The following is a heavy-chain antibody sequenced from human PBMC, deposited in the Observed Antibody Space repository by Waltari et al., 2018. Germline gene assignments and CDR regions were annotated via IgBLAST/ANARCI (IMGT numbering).Heavy chain of an antibody. CDR2: ISRGSSYV. D-gene: IGHD6-25*01. CDR3: ARAHGAAARLDFDY. CDR1: EFIFSNYD. J-gene: IGHJ4*02. V-gene: IGHV3-21*01. Sequence: PGGSLRLSCAASEFIFSNYDMNWVRQAPGKGLEWVSSISRGSSYVYYADSVKGRFSISRDNAKNSLYLQMNSLRAEDTAVYYCARAHGAAARLDFDYWGQGTLVTVSS.